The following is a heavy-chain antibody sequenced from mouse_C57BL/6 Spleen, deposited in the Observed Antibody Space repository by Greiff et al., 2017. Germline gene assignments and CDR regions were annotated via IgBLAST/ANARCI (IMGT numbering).Heavy chain of an antibody. CDR1: GFTFSSYA. D-gene: IGHD4-1*01. V-gene: IGHV5-4*01. Sequence: VQLKESGGGLVKPGGSLKLSCAASGFTFSSYAMSWVRQTPEKRLEWVATISDGGSYTYYPDNVKGRFTISRDNAKNNLYLQMSHLKSEDTAMYYCARDWDYYFDYWGQGTTLTVSS. J-gene: IGHJ2*01. CDR2: ISDGGSYT. CDR3: ARDWDYYFDY.